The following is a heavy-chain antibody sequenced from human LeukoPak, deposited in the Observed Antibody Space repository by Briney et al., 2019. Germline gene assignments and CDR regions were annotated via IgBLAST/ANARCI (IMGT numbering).Heavy chain of an antibody. D-gene: IGHD5-18*01. CDR2: IWYDGSNK. CDR3: ARVDGAMGSLDY. CDR1: GFTFSTYA. J-gene: IGHJ4*02. V-gene: IGHV3-33*01. Sequence: GRSLRLSCAASGFTFSTYAMHWVRQAPGKGLEGVAVIWYDGSNKNYVDSVEGRFTISRDNAKNTLYLQMNSLRAEDTAVYYCARVDGAMGSLDYWGQGMLVTVSS.